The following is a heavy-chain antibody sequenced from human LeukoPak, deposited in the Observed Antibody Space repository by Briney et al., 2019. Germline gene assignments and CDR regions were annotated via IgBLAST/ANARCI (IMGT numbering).Heavy chain of an antibody. J-gene: IGHJ6*02. CDR1: GFTFSSYA. CDR3: ARGISSGWYDRYLYYYYYGMDV. D-gene: IGHD6-19*01. Sequence: GGSLRLSCAASGFTFSSYAMHWVRQAPGKGLEWVAVISYDGSNKYYADSVKGRFTISRDNAKNSLYLQMNSLRAEDTAVYYCARGISSGWYDRYLYYYYYGMDVWGQGTTVTVSS. CDR2: ISYDGSNK. V-gene: IGHV3-30-3*01.